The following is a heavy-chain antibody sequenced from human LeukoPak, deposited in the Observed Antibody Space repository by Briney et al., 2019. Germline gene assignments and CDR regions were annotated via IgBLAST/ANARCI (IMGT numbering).Heavy chain of an antibody. J-gene: IGHJ4*02. CDR3: AKDSQTDYDILTGPFDY. CDR2: ISGSGGST. D-gene: IGHD3-9*01. V-gene: IGHV3-23*01. CDR1: GFTFSSYA. Sequence: GGYLRLSCAASGFTFSSYAMSWVRQAPGKGLEWVSAISGSGGSTYYADSVKGRFTISRDNSKNTLYLQMNSLRAEDTAVYYCAKDSQTDYDILTGPFDYWGQGTLVTVSS.